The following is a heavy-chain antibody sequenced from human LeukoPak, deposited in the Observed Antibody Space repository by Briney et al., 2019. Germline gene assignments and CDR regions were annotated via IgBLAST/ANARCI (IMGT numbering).Heavy chain of an antibody. J-gene: IGHJ4*02. V-gene: IGHV4-38-2*01. D-gene: IGHD3-9*01. CDR3: ARTGGWLSTSGVRDY. Sequence: SETLSLTCAVSGYSFSSGYYWGWIRQPPGKGLEWIGSIYHSGSTYYNPSLKSRVTISVDTSKNQFSLKLSSVTAADTAVYYCARTGGWLSTSGVRDYWGQGTLVTVSS. CDR1: GYSFSSGYY. CDR2: IYHSGST.